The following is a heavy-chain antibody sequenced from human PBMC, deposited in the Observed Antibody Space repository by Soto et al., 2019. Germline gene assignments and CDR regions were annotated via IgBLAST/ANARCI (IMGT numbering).Heavy chain of an antibody. V-gene: IGHV4-4*02. J-gene: IGHJ4*02. Sequence: QVQLQESGPGLVKPSGTLSLTCAVSGGSISSSHWWCWVRQPPGKGLEWIGEIYHSGTTNYNPSLKSRLNISINKSKNQISLILSSVAAADTAVYYCARGPDLGWDWGQGTLVTVSS. CDR2: IYHSGTT. D-gene: IGHD2-21*01. CDR3: ARGPDLGWD. CDR1: GGSISSSHW.